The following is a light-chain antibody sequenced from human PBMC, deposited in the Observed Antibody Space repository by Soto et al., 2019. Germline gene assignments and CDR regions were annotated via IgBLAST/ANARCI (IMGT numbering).Light chain of an antibody. CDR1: SSNIGSNY. CDR3: AAWDDSLNGWV. V-gene: IGLV1-44*01. J-gene: IGLJ3*02. CDR2: SNN. Sequence: QSVLPQPPSASGTPGQRVTISCSGSSSNIGSNYVYWYQQLPGTAPKLLIYSNNQRPSGVPDRFSGSTSGTSASLAISGLQSEDEADYYCAAWDDSLNGWVFGGGTQLTVL.